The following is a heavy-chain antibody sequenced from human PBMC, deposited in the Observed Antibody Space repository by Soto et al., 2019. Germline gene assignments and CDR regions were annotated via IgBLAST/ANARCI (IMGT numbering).Heavy chain of an antibody. CDR1: GFTFNTYW. Sequence: EVQLVQSGGDLVQPGGSLRLSCVASGFTFNTYWMTWVRQAPGKGLEWVAGIREDASEVVYVDSVKGRFTISRDNAKKSLYVQLNNLRAEDAVVYYGVTAISAPLSNVDSWGEASLVTVSS. D-gene: IGHD4-4*01. V-gene: IGHV3-7*01. CDR3: VTAISAPLSNVDS. CDR2: IREDASEV. J-gene: IGHJ4*02.